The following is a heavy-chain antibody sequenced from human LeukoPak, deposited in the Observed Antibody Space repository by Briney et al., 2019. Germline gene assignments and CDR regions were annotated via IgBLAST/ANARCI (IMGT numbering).Heavy chain of an antibody. D-gene: IGHD6-25*01. Sequence: PGGSLRLSCAASGFTFSSYWMSWVRQPPGKGLEWIGEINHSGSTNYNPSLKSRVTISVDTSKNQFSLKLSSVTAADTAVYYCTLLTPYSSGHYYYYGMDVWGQGTTVTVSS. CDR2: INHSGST. V-gene: IGHV4-34*08. CDR3: TLLTPYSSGHYYYYGMDV. J-gene: IGHJ6*02. CDR1: GFTFSSYW.